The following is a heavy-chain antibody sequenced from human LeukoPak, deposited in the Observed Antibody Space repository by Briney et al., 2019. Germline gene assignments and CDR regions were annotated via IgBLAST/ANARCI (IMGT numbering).Heavy chain of an antibody. V-gene: IGHV1-69*13. Sequence: SVKVSCKASGGTFSSYAISWVRQAPGQGLEWMGGIIPIFGTANYAQKFQGRVTITADESTSTAYMELSSLRSEDTAVYYCARDLRGAVAGLDYWGQGTLVTVSS. J-gene: IGHJ4*02. D-gene: IGHD6-19*01. CDR3: ARDLRGAVAGLDY. CDR2: IIPIFGTA. CDR1: GGTFSSYA.